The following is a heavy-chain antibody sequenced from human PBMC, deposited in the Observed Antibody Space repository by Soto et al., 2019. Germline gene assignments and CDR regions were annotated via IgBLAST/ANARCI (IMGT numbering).Heavy chain of an antibody. V-gene: IGHV3-30-3*01. Sequence: QVQLVESGGGVVQPGRSLRLSCAASGFTFSSYAMHWVRQAPGKGLEWVAVISYDGSNKYYADSLKGRFTISRDNSKNTLYMQMNSLRAEDTAVYYCARVGLTESRWGQGTLVTVSS. CDR2: ISYDGSNK. CDR3: ARVGLTESR. J-gene: IGHJ4*02. CDR1: GFTFSSYA. D-gene: IGHD3-16*01.